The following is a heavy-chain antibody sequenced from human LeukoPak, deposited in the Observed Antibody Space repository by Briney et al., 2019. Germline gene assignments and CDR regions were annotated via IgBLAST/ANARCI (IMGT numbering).Heavy chain of an antibody. J-gene: IGHJ4*02. V-gene: IGHV4-34*01. Sequence: SETLSLTCAVYGESLSGFYWSWIRQPPGKGLEWIGEINHAGSTNYNPSLKSRVVISIDTSKNQFSLKLSSVTAADTAVYYCAGGPRPGDTALAVIDYWGPGTLVPVSS. CDR3: AGGPRPGDTALAVIDY. CDR2: INHAGST. CDR1: GESLSGFY. D-gene: IGHD2-21*02.